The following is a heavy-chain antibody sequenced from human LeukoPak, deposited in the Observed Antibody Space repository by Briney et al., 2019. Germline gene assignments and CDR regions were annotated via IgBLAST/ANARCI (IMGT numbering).Heavy chain of an antibody. CDR1: GFTFSSYA. CDR3: AREAGYSYGGYAFDI. J-gene: IGHJ3*02. CDR2: ISSSSSYI. D-gene: IGHD5-18*01. Sequence: GGSLRLSCAASGFTFSSYAMSWVRQAPGKGLEWVSSISSSSSYIYYADSVKGRFTISRDNAKNSLYLQMNSLRAEDTAVYYCAREAGYSYGGYAFDIWGQGTMVTVSS. V-gene: IGHV3-21*01.